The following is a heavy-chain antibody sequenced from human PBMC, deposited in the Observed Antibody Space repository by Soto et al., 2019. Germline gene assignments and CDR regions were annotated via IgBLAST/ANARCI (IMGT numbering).Heavy chain of an antibody. D-gene: IGHD6-6*01. CDR2: IYWDDDK. Sequence: GPTLVNPTQTLTLTCTFSGFSLTSNDVGVGWIRQPPGKALEWLALIYWDDDKRYSPSLKSRLTITKDTSKNQVVLRMTNMDPVDTATYYCAHSRYSRSSFDYWGQGTLVTVSS. J-gene: IGHJ4*02. CDR3: AHSRYSRSSFDY. V-gene: IGHV2-5*02. CDR1: GFSLTSNDVG.